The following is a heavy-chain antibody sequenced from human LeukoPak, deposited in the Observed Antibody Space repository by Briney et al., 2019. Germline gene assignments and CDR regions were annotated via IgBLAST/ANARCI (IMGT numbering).Heavy chain of an antibody. D-gene: IGHD3-22*01. Sequence: PGESLKISCKSSGYSFTSNWIGWVRQMPGKGLEWMGILYPGDSDTRYSPSFQGHVTISADKSISTAYLQWSSLKVSDTAIYYCARYRDSSGFPYSVDFDYWGQGTLVTVSS. CDR3: ARYRDSSGFPYSVDFDY. CDR2: LYPGDSDT. J-gene: IGHJ4*02. V-gene: IGHV5-51*01. CDR1: GYSFTSNW.